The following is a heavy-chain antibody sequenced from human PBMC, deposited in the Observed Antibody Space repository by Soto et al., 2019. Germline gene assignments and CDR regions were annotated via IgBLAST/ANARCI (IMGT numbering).Heavy chain of an antibody. D-gene: IGHD6-6*01. V-gene: IGHV4-59*08. CDR3: ARHTIASRPPDY. Sequence: PSETLSLTCTVSAGSISRYYWNWIRQPPGKGLEWMGYISHSGSTNYNPSLKSRVTISLDTSKNQFSLSLRSVSAADTAVYYCARHTIASRPPDYWGQGTLVTVSS. J-gene: IGHJ4*02. CDR1: AGSISRYY. CDR2: ISHSGST.